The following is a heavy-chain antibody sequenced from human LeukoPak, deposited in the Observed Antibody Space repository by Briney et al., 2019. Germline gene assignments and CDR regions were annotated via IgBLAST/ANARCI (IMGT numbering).Heavy chain of an antibody. Sequence: ASVKVSCKASGYTFTGYYMHWVRQAPGQGLEWMGWINPNSGGTNYAQKFQGRVTMTRDTSISTAYMELSRLRSDDTAVYYCATDFTFGGVIVRQTGVYWGQGTLVTDSS. CDR3: ATDFTFGGVIVRQTGVY. D-gene: IGHD3-16*02. CDR1: GYTFTGYY. V-gene: IGHV1-2*02. J-gene: IGHJ4*02. CDR2: INPNSGGT.